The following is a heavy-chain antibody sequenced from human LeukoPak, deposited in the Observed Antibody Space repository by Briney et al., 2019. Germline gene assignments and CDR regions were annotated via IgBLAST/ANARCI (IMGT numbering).Heavy chain of an antibody. CDR2: INWNGGST. D-gene: IGHD6-13*01. CDR1: GFTFDDYG. V-gene: IGHV3-20*04. CDR3: ARDKAAAGTLFDY. Sequence: PGGSLRLSCAASGFTFDDYGMSWVRLVPGKGLEWVSDINWNGGSTGYADSVKGRFTISRDNAKNSLYLQMNSLRAEDTAFYYCARDKAAAGTLFDYWGQGALVTVSS. J-gene: IGHJ4*02.